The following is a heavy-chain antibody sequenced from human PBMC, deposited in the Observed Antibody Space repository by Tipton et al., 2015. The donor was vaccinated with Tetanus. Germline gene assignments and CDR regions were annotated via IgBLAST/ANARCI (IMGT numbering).Heavy chain of an antibody. Sequence: TLSLTCTVSGGSISSGDYYWSWIRQPPGEGLEWIGYIYHSGTTYYNPSLKSRVTISVDTSKNQFSLKLSSVTAADTAVYYCSRGVDRTKTGIDWGQGTLVTVSS. J-gene: IGHJ4*02. CDR3: SRGVDRTKTGID. D-gene: IGHD5-12*01. CDR2: IYHSGTT. CDR1: GGSISSGDYY. V-gene: IGHV4-30-4*01.